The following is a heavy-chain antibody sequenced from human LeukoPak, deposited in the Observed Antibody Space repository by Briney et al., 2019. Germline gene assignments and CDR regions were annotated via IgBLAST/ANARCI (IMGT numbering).Heavy chain of an antibody. V-gene: IGHV1-8*03. D-gene: IGHD2-2*01. Sequence: ASVNVSCKASGYTFTSYDINWVRQATGQGLEWMGWMNPNSGNTGYAQKFQGRVTITRNTSISTAYMELSSLRSEDTAVYYCARGRYCSSTSCFNFPFDPWGQGTLVTVSS. CDR3: ARGRYCSSTSCFNFPFDP. CDR1: GYTFTSYD. J-gene: IGHJ5*02. CDR2: MNPNSGNT.